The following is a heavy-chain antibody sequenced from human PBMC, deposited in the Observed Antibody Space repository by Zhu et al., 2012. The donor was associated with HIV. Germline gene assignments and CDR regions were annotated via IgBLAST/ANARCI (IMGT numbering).Heavy chain of an antibody. CDR3: ARDSEFAYCGGDCYSVWFDP. Sequence: QVQLQESGPGLVKPSGTLSLTCSVSNYSISSGYYWGWIRQPPGKGLEWIGSIYSSGSAYYNPSLRSRVTISIDTSKNQFSLKLTSVTAADTAVYYCARDSEFAYCGGDCYSVWFDPWGPGTLVTVSS. D-gene: IGHD2-21*02. CDR1: NYSISSGYY. V-gene: IGHV4-38-2*02. CDR2: IYSSGSA. J-gene: IGHJ5*02.